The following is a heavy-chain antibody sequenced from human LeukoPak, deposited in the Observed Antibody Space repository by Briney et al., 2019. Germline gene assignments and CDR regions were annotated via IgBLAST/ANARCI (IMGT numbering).Heavy chain of an antibody. V-gene: IGHV3-33*01. Sequence: GRSLRLSCAASGFTFSSCGMHWVRQAPGMGLEWVAVIWYDGSNKYYADSVKGRFTISRDNSKNTLYLQMNSLRAEDTAVYYCAREYSSGWYYYDYWGQGTLVTVSS. D-gene: IGHD6-19*01. J-gene: IGHJ4*02. CDR1: GFTFSSCG. CDR3: AREYSSGWYYYDY. CDR2: IWYDGSNK.